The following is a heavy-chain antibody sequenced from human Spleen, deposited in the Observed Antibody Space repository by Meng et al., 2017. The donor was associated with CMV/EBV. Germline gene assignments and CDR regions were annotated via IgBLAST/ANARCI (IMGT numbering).Heavy chain of an antibody. CDR1: GGSISGYY. J-gene: IGHJ2*01. V-gene: IGHV4-4*07. D-gene: IGHD5-12*01. CDR2: IYTSGGT. CDR3: ARGGLEGWYFDL. Sequence: LTCTVSGGSISGYYWSWIRQPAGKGLVWIGRIYTSGGTNYNPSLKSRVTMSVDTSKNQFSLKLSSVTAADTAVYCCARGGLEGWYFDLWGRGTLVTVSS.